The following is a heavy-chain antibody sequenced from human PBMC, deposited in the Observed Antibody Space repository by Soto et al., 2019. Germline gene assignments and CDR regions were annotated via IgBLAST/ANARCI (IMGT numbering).Heavy chain of an antibody. J-gene: IGHJ5*02. CDR1: GYTFTSYG. CDR3: ATPMYQLPTGP. CDR2: ISAYNGNT. V-gene: IGHV1-18*01. D-gene: IGHD2-2*01. Sequence: GASVKVSCKASGYTFTSYGISWVRQAPGQGLEWMGWISAYNGNTNYAQKLQGRVTMTTDSSTSTAYMELRSLRSDDTAVYYCATPMYQLPTGPWGQGTLVTVSS.